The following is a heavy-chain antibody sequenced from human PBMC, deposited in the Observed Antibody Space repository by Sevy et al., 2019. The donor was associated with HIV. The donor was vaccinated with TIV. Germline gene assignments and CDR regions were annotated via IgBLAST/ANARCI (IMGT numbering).Heavy chain of an antibody. CDR3: GRVGFNWNDVDY. J-gene: IGHJ4*02. CDR1: GGSMNIYY. D-gene: IGHD1-20*01. V-gene: IGHV4-59*01. Sequence: SETLSLTCSVSGGSMNIYYWSWIRQPSGKRLEWIGFTYYSGTTNYNPSLKSRVTISIDTSKNQFSLKLSSVTAADTAVYYCGRVGFNWNDVDYWGQGILVTVSS. CDR2: TYYSGTT.